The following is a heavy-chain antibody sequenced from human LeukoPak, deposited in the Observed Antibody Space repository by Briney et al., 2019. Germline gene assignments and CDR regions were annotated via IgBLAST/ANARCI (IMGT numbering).Heavy chain of an antibody. CDR2: IIPIFGTA. D-gene: IGHD3-10*01. J-gene: IGHJ4*02. CDR3: ARALRYYGSYYFDY. Sequence: GSSVKVSCKASGGTFSSYAISWVRQAPGQGLGWMGRIIPIFGTANYAQKFQGRVTITTDESTSTAYMELSSLRSEDTAVYYCARALRYYGSYYFDYWGQGTLVTVSS. CDR1: GGTFSSYA. V-gene: IGHV1-69*05.